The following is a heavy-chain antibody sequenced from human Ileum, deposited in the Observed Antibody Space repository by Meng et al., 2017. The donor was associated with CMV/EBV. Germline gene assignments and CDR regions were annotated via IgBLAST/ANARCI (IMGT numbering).Heavy chain of an antibody. CDR3: ARLPRRGGSSLKDY. V-gene: IGHV3-30*04. Sequence: SGFTFSVYAMHWVRQAPGKGLEWVAVISYDGSNKYYADSVKGRFTISRDNSKNTLYLQMNSLRAEDTAVYYCARLPRRGGSSLKDYWGQGTLVTVSS. D-gene: IGHD3-16*01. CDR1: GFTFSVYA. J-gene: IGHJ4*02. CDR2: ISYDGSNK.